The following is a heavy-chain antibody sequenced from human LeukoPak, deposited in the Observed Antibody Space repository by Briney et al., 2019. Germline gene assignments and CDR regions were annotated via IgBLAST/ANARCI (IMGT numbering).Heavy chain of an antibody. D-gene: IGHD3-10*01. Sequence: GGSLRLSCAPSGFTFSSYAMSWVRQAPGKGLEWVSAISGSGGSTYYADSVKGRFTISRDNSKNTLYLQMNSLRAEDTAVYYCAKAMVRGVINYYYYYGMDVWGQGTTVTVSS. CDR2: ISGSGGST. J-gene: IGHJ6*02. CDR1: GFTFSSYA. V-gene: IGHV3-23*01. CDR3: AKAMVRGVINYYYYYGMDV.